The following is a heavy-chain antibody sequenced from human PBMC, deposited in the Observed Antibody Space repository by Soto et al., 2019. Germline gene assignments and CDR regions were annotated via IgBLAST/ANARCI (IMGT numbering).Heavy chain of an antibody. D-gene: IGHD2-2*01. V-gene: IGHV3-30-3*01. J-gene: IGHJ3*02. CDR1: GFTFSSYA. Sequence: LRLSCAASGFTFSSYAMHWVRQAPGKGLEWVAVISYDGSNKYYADSVKGRFTISRDNSKNTLYLQMNSLRAEDTAVYYCATQDIVVVPAAILSGGDAFDIWGQGTMVTVSS. CDR3: ATQDIVVVPAAILSGGDAFDI. CDR2: ISYDGSNK.